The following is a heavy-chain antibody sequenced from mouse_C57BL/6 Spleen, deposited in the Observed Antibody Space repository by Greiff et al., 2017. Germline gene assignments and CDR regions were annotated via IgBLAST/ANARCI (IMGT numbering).Heavy chain of an antibody. Sequence: VQLMESGPELVKPGASVKLSCKASGYTFTSYWMNWVKQRPGQGLEWIGNINPSNGGTNYNEKFKSKATLTVDKSSSTAYMQLSSLTSEDSAVYYCARFPYYYGSSEGYFDYWGQGTTLTVSS. CDR3: ARFPYYYGSSEGYFDY. V-gene: IGHV1-53*01. D-gene: IGHD1-1*01. J-gene: IGHJ2*01. CDR2: INPSNGGT. CDR1: GYTFTSYW.